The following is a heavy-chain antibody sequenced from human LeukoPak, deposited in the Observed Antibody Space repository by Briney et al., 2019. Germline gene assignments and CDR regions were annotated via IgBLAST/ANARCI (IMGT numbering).Heavy chain of an antibody. CDR2: IYYSGST. V-gene: IGHV4-39*01. J-gene: IGHJ2*01. D-gene: IGHD3-9*01. Sequence: PSETLSLTCTVSGGSISSSSYYWGWIRQPSGKGLEWIGSIYYSGSTYYNPSLKSRVTISVDTSKNQFSLKLSSVTAADTAVYYCARHISYYDILTGYYSPRYFDLWGRGTLVTVSS. CDR1: GGSISSSSYY. CDR3: ARHISYYDILTGYYSPRYFDL.